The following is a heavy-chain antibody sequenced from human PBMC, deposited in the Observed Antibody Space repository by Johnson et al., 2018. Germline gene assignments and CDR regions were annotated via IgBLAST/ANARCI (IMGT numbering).Heavy chain of an antibody. J-gene: IGHJ6*03. Sequence: VQLQESGAEVKKPGESLRISCKASGYSFTTYWIGWVRQVPEKGLEWMGVINPDDSDTRYNPSFQGQVTISADKSISTAYLEWSSLKASATAIYYWARRSSTISGYYYYMDVCGKGTTVTVSS. CDR2: INPDDSDT. V-gene: IGHV5-51*03. D-gene: IGHD3-3*01. CDR3: ARRSSTISGYYYYMDV. CDR1: GYSFTTYW.